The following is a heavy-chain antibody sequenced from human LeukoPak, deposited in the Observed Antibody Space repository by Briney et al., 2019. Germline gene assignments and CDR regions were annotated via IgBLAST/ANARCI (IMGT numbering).Heavy chain of an antibody. CDR1: GYIFTTYF. CDR2: INPNNGDT. D-gene: IGHD3-9*01. Sequence: ASVKVSCKASGYIFTTYFIHWVRQAPGQGLEWMGWINPNNGDTNYVQKFQGRVTMTRDTSISTAYMELTRLRSDDTAVYYCAREGGCDILTGYQDYWGQGTLVTVSS. CDR3: AREGGCDILTGYQDY. V-gene: IGHV1-2*02. J-gene: IGHJ4*02.